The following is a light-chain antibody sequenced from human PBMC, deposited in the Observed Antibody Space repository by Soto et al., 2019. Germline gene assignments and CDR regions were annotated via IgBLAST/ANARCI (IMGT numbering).Light chain of an antibody. CDR3: QQYSSYSPLT. Sequence: DIQMTQSPSTLSASVGDRVTITCRASQSISSWLAWYQQKPGKAPKLLIYDASSLESGVPSRFSGSGSATEFTLTISSLQPDDFATYYCQQYSSYSPLTFGGGTKVEIK. V-gene: IGKV1-5*01. CDR2: DAS. CDR1: QSISSW. J-gene: IGKJ4*01.